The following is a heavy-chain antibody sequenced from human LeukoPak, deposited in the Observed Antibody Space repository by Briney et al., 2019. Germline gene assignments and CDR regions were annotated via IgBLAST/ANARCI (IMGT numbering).Heavy chain of an antibody. D-gene: IGHD2-2*02. CDR3: AKRPGYCSSTSCYTPYYFDY. CDR2: ISGSGGST. J-gene: IGHJ4*02. Sequence: GSLRLSCAASGFTFSSYAMSWVRQAPGKGLEWVSAISGSGGSTYYADSVKGRFTISRDNSKNTLYLQMNSLRAEDTAVYYCAKRPGYCSSTSCYTPYYFDYWGQGTLVTVSS. V-gene: IGHV3-23*01. CDR1: GFTFSSYA.